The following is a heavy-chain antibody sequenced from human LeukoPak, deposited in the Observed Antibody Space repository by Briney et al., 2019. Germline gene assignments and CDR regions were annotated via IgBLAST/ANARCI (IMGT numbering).Heavy chain of an antibody. D-gene: IGHD3-16*01. CDR3: ARDLRSGGY. J-gene: IGHJ4*02. CDR1: GFTFSTYG. CDR2: ISYDGSNK. Sequence: GRSLRPSCAASGFTFSTYGMHWVRQAPGKGLEWVAVISYDGSNKYYADSVKGRFTISRDNSQHTLYLQMNSLRTEDTAVYYCARDLRSGGYWGQGTLVTVSS. V-gene: IGHV3-30*03.